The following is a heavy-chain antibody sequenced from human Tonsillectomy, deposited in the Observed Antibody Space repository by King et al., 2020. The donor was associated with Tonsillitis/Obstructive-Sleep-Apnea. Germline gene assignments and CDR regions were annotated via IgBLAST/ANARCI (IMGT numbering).Heavy chain of an antibody. CDR2: IYPGDSDT. D-gene: IGHD3-10*01. CDR3: ARGQVGSGSYQYYFDY. V-gene: IGHV5-51*03. CDR1: GYSFTSYW. Sequence: VQLVESGAEVKKPGESLKISCKGSGYSFTSYWIGWVRQMPGKGLEWMGIIYPGDSDTRYSPSFQGQVTISADKSISTAYLQWSSLKASDTAMYYCARGQVGSGSYQYYFDYWGQGTLVTVSS. J-gene: IGHJ4*02.